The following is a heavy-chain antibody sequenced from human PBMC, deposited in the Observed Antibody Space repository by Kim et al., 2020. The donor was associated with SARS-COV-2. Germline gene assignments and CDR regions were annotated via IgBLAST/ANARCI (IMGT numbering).Heavy chain of an antibody. D-gene: IGHD6-13*01. CDR1: GYSFTSYW. CDR2: IYPGDSDT. V-gene: IGHV5-51*01. J-gene: IGHJ4*02. CDR3: ARRAGWYSSSRSGETMDY. Sequence: GASLQISCKGSGYSFTSYWIGWVRQMPGKGLEWMGIIYPGDSDTRYSPSFQGQVTISADKSISTSYLQWSSLKASDTAMYYCARRAGWYSSSRSGETMDYWGQGTLVTVSS.